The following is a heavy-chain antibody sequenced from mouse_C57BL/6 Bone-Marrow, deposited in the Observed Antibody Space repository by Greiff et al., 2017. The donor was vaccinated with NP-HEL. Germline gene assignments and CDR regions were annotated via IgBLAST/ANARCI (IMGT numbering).Heavy chain of an antibody. V-gene: IGHV5-12*01. CDR3: ARPGSYYAMDY. J-gene: IGHJ4*01. Sequence: DVMLVESGGGLVQPGGSLKLSCAASGFTFSDYYMYWVRQTPEKRLEWVAYISNGGGSTYYPDTVKGRFTISRDNAKNTLYLQMSRLKSEDTAMYYCARPGSYYAMDYWGQGTSVTVSS. D-gene: IGHD3-1*01. CDR1: GFTFSDYY. CDR2: ISNGGGST.